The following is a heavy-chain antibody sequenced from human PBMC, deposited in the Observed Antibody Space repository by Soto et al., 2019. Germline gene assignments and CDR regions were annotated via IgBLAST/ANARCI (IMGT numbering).Heavy chain of an antibody. V-gene: IGHV3-33*01. CDR3: AREGRYSSGWGYYFDY. CDR2: IWYDGSNK. D-gene: IGHD6-19*01. J-gene: IGHJ4*02. Sequence: GALRLSCAASGFTFSSYGMHWVRQAPGKGLEWVAVIWYDGSNKYYADSVKGRFTISRDNSKNTLYLQMNSLRAEDTAVYYCAREGRYSSGWGYYFDYWGQGTLVTVSS. CDR1: GFTFSSYG.